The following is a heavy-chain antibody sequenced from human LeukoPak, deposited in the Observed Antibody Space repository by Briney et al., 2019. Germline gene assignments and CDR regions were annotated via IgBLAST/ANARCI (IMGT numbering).Heavy chain of an antibody. CDR1: GYTFTSYY. D-gene: IGHD3-9*01. J-gene: IGHJ4*02. Sequence: AASVKVSCKASGYTFTSYYMHWVPHAPGQGLEWMGIINPSGGITSYEQKFQGRVTMTRDTATSTVYMELSSLRSEDTAVYYCARDLGRLVDYEILTGPRQSTTNNWGQGTLVTVSS. CDR2: INPSGGIT. CDR3: ARDLGRLVDYEILTGPRQSTTNN. V-gene: IGHV1-46*01.